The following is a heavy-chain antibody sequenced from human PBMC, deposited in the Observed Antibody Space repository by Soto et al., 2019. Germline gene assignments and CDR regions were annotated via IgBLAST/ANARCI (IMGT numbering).Heavy chain of an antibody. CDR2: IYYSGST. V-gene: IGHV4-30-4*01. CDR3: ARVNRSSWYMDY. J-gene: IGHJ4*02. D-gene: IGHD6-13*01. Sequence: SETLSLTCTVSGGAISSGDYYWSWIRQPPGKGLEWIGYIYYSGSTYYNPSLKSRVTISVDTSKNQFCLKLRSVTATNTAVYYCARVNRSSWYMDYWGQGTLVTVSS. CDR1: GGAISSGDYY.